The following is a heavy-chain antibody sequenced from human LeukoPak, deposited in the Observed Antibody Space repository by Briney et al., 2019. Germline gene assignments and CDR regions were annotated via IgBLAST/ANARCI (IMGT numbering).Heavy chain of an antibody. Sequence: SETLSLTCTVSGGSFSSYYWNWIRQPPGKGLEGIGYIHHSGTNYYNPSLNSRVTISVDTSNSQFSLKLSLVADEDTGGLGCVAIFGVDNPIDYWGHGTLVTVSP. V-gene: IGHV4-59*01. CDR2: IHHSGTN. CDR3: VAIFGVDNPIDY. D-gene: IGHD3-3*01. J-gene: IGHJ4*01. CDR1: GGSFSSYY.